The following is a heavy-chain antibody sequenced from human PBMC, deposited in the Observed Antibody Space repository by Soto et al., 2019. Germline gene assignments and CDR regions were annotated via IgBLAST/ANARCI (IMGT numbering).Heavy chain of an antibody. CDR3: ARALREGLPIYYFDS. Sequence: QVTLKESGPVLVKPTETLTLTCTVSGFSLSKARMGVSWIRQPRGKALEWLAHIFWNDERSYNTSLKSRLTISRDTSKSQVVLTMTNVDPVDTGTYFCARALREGLPIYYFDSWGQGTLVTVSS. V-gene: IGHV2-26*01. D-gene: IGHD1-26*01. J-gene: IGHJ4*02. CDR1: GFSLSKARMG. CDR2: IFWNDER.